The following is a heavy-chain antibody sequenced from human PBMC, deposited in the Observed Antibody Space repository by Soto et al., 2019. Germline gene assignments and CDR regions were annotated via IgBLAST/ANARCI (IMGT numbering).Heavy chain of an antibody. CDR1: GFTFDDYA. J-gene: IGHJ4*02. Sequence: EVQLVESGGGLVQPGRSLRLSCAASGFTFDDYAMHWVRQAPGKGLEWVSGISWNSGSIGYADSVKGRFTISRDNATNSLYLQMNSLRAEDTALYYCAKDDSSGWYGNYFDYWGQGTLVTVSS. V-gene: IGHV3-9*01. D-gene: IGHD6-19*01. CDR2: ISWNSGSI. CDR3: AKDDSSGWYGNYFDY.